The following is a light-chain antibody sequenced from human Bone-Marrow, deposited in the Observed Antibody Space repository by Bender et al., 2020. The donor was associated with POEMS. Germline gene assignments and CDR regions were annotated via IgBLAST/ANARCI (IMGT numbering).Light chain of an antibody. V-gene: IGLV2-14*03. CDR3: SSWDDSLSGWV. CDR1: SSDVGGSNY. J-gene: IGLJ3*02. Sequence: QSALTQPASVSGSPGQSITISCTGTSSDVGGSNYVTWYQQHPGKGPKLMIFDVSERPSGVSDRFSGSKSGTSASLAISDIQSEDEGDYYCSSWDDSLSGWVFGGGTKLTVL. CDR2: DVS.